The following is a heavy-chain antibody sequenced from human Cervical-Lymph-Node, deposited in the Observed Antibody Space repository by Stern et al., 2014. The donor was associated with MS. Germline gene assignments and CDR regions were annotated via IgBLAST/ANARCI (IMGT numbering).Heavy chain of an antibody. CDR2: IIPVFGTA. Sequence: QVQLVQSGAEVKKPGSSVKVSCKASGCTFSSSSINWARQAPGQALEWMGRIIPVFGTANYAQNFQGRVTITADESTTTAYMELSSLRSEDTAVYYCAKDGGLTMNNWFDPWGQGTLVTVSS. CDR1: GCTFSSSS. CDR3: AKDGGLTMNNWFDP. V-gene: IGHV1-69*12. D-gene: IGHD3-3*01. J-gene: IGHJ5*02.